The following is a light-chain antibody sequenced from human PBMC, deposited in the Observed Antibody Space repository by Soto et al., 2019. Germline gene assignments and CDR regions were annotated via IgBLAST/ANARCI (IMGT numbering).Light chain of an antibody. CDR3: CSYAGSSTYV. V-gene: IGLV2-23*01. CDR2: EGS. CDR1: SSDVGSYNL. Sequence: QSALTQPASVSGSPGQSITISCTGTSSDVGSYNLVSWYQQHPGKAPKLMIYEGSKRPSGVSNRFSGSESGNTASLTISGLQAEDEADYYCCSYAGSSTYVFGTGTKVTVL. J-gene: IGLJ1*01.